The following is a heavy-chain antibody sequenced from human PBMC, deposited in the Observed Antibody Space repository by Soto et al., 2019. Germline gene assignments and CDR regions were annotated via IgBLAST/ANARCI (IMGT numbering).Heavy chain of an antibody. CDR1: GGSISSSSYY. V-gene: IGHV4-39*01. Sequence: SETQSLTCTVSGGSISSSSYYWGWIRQPPGKGLEWIGSIYYSGSTYYNPSLKSRVTISVDTSKNQFSLKLSSVTAADTAVYYCVVWFGESLYYYYGMDVWGQGTTVTVSS. CDR3: VVWFGESLYYYYGMDV. J-gene: IGHJ6*02. D-gene: IGHD3-10*01. CDR2: IYYSGST.